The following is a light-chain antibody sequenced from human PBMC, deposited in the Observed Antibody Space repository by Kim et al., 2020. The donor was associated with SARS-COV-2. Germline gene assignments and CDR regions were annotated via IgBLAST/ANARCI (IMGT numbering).Light chain of an antibody. CDR3: NTRDSRAKHLV. J-gene: IGLJ3*02. CDR2: DGN. CDR1: SLRDYY. Sequence: SSELTQDPSVSVALGQTVRITCQGDSLRDYYASWYQQKPGQAPIVVIYDGNNRPSGIPDRFSGSNSGNTASLIVTGAQGEDEADYYCNTRDSRAKHLVFG. V-gene: IGLV3-19*01.